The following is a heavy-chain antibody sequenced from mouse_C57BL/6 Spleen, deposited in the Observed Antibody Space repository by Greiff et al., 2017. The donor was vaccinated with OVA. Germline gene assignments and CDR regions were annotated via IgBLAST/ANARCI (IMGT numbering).Heavy chain of an antibody. J-gene: IGHJ3*01. V-gene: IGHV1-69*01. CDR1: GYTFTSYW. CDR3: VVVGAFAY. CDR2: IDPSDSYT. D-gene: IGHD1-1*01. Sequence: QVQLQQPGAELVMPGASVKLSCKASGYTFTSYWMHWVKQRPGQGLEWIGEIDPSDSYTNYNQKFKGKSTLTVDKPSSTAYMQLSSLTSEDSAVYYCVVVGAFAYWGQGTLVTVSA.